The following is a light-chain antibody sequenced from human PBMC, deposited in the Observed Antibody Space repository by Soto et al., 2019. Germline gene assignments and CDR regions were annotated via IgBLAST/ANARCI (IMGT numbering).Light chain of an antibody. V-gene: IGKV1-9*01. Sequence: IQLTHSPSSLSASVVDRVTITCRASQGISSYLAWYQQKPGKAPKLLIYAASTLQSGVPSRFSGSGSGTDFTLTISSLQPEDFATYYCQQLNSYPLFGQGTRLEIK. J-gene: IGKJ5*01. CDR1: QGISSY. CDR3: QQLNSYPL. CDR2: AAS.